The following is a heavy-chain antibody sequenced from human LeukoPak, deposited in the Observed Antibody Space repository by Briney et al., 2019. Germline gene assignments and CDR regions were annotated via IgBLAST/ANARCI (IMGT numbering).Heavy chain of an antibody. CDR1: GYIFTSYG. CDR2: ISAYNGNT. V-gene: IGHV1-18*01. Sequence: ASVKVSCKASGYIFTSYGISWVRQAPGQGLEWMGWISAYNGNTNYAQKLQGRVTMTTDTSTSTAYMELRSLRSDDTAVYYCARSASPGVPAAIFFDYWGQGTLVTVSS. D-gene: IGHD2-2*01. CDR3: ARSASPGVPAAIFFDY. J-gene: IGHJ4*02.